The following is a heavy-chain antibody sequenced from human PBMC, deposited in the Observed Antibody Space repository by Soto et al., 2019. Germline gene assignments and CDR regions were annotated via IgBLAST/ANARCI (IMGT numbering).Heavy chain of an antibody. CDR3: ARWGSDYGDYQGGSDY. J-gene: IGHJ4*02. V-gene: IGHV4-4*07. CDR1: GGSISSYY. Sequence: SETLSLTCTVSGGSISSYYWSWIRQPAGKGLEWIGRIYTSGSTNYNPSLKSRVTMSVDTSKNQFSLKLSSVTAADTAVYYCARWGSDYGDYQGGSDYWGQGTLVTVSS. CDR2: IYTSGST. D-gene: IGHD4-17*01.